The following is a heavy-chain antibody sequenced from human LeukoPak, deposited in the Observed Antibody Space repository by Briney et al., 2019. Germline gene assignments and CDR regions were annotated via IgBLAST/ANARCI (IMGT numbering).Heavy chain of an antibody. D-gene: IGHD1-26*01. Sequence: GGSLRLSCAASGFTFSSYGKHCGRQAPAKGLEGVAVIRYAASNKYYADSVKGRFTISRDNSKNTLYLQMNSLKAEDTAVYYCARDPSSGSYWGYFDYWGQGTLVTVSS. V-gene: IGHV3-33*01. CDR2: IRYAASNK. CDR1: GFTFSSYG. CDR3: ARDPSSGSYWGYFDY. J-gene: IGHJ4*02.